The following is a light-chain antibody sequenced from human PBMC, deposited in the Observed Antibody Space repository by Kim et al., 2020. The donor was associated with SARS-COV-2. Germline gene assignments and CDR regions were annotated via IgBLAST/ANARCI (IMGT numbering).Light chain of an antibody. Sequence: QSALTQPASVSGSPGQSITISCTGTSSDVGGYDYISWYQQHPGKVPKLLIYDLTKRSSGISDRFSVSKSGNVASLTISGLQAEDEADYYCASYTSTSTFVFGTGTKVTVL. V-gene: IGLV2-14*03. CDR1: SSDVGGYDY. CDR2: DLT. J-gene: IGLJ1*01. CDR3: ASYTSTSTFV.